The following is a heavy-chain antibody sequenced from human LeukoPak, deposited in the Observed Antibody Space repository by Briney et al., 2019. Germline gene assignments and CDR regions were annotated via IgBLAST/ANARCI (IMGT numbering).Heavy chain of an antibody. CDR1: GFTFSSYA. CDR2: ISGSGGST. V-gene: IGHV3-23*01. D-gene: IGHD6-6*01. J-gene: IGHJ4*02. CDR3: ARLYGGPYSSSFDY. Sequence: GGSLRLSCAASGFTFSSYAMSWVRQAPGKGLKWVSAISGSGGSTYYADSVKGRFTISRDNSKNTLYLQMNSLRAEDTAVYYYARLYGGPYSSSFDYWGQGTLVTVSS.